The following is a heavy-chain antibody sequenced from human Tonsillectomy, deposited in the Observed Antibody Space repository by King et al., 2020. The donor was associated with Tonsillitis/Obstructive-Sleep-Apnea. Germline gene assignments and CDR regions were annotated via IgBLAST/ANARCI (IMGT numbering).Heavy chain of an antibody. D-gene: IGHD3-22*01. Sequence: VQLVESGGVVVQPGGSLRLSCAASGFTFDDYTMHWVRQAPGKGLEWVSLIRWDGGSTYYADSVKGRFTISRDNSKNSLYLQMNSLRTEDTALYYCAKVMITMIVVGGFDYWGQGTLVTVSS. CDR3: AKVMITMIVVGGFDY. CDR2: IRWDGGST. CDR1: GFTFDDYT. V-gene: IGHV3-43*01. J-gene: IGHJ4*02.